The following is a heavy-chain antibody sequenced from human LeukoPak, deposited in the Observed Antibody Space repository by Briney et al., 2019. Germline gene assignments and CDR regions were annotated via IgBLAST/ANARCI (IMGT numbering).Heavy chain of an antibody. V-gene: IGHV3-30-3*01. J-gene: IGHJ4*02. D-gene: IGHD2-2*01. Sequence: GGSLRLSCAASGFTFSSYAMHWVRQAPGKGLEWVAVISYDGSNKYYADSVKGRFTISRDNSKNTLYLQMNSLRAEDTAVYYCARSGYCSSTSCLKAFDYWGQGTLVTGSS. CDR1: GFTFSSYA. CDR3: ARSGYCSSTSCLKAFDY. CDR2: ISYDGSNK.